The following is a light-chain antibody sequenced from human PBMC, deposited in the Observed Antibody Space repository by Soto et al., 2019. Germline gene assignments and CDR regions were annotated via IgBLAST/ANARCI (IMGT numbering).Light chain of an antibody. Sequence: QSALTQPRSVSGSPGQSVTIPCTGTSSDVGGYNYVSWYQHHPGKAPKLMIYDVSKRPSGVPDRFSGSKSGNTASLTISGLQAADEADYYCCSYAGSYTFYVFGTGTKLTVL. V-gene: IGLV2-11*01. CDR1: SSDVGGYNY. CDR3: CSYAGSYTFYV. CDR2: DVS. J-gene: IGLJ1*01.